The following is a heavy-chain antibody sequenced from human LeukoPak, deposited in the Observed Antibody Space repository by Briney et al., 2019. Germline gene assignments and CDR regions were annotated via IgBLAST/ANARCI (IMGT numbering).Heavy chain of an antibody. V-gene: IGHV1-46*01. J-gene: IGHJ4*02. D-gene: IGHD3-9*01. CDR1: GYTFTSYY. CDR3: ARGGEGLRYFDWLLHSHFDY. Sequence: ASVKVSCKASGYTFTSYYMHWVRQAPGQGLEWMGIINPSGGSTSYAQKFQGRVTMTRDTSTSTVYMELSSLRSEDTAVYYCARGGEGLRYFDWLLHSHFDYWGQGTLVTVSS. CDR2: INPSGGST.